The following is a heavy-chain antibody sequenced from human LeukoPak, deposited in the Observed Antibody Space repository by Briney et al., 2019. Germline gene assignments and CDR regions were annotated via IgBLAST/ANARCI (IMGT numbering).Heavy chain of an antibody. CDR1: GFTFTSYS. CDR2: ISSSSSYI. Sequence: NPGGSLRLSCAASGFTFTSYSISWGRQAPGEGLGWVFSISSSSSYISYADTVNGRFTISRDNAKNSLYLPMTSVRAADTAVYYCARDDYDSSGLDYWGQGTLVTVSS. J-gene: IGHJ4*02. D-gene: IGHD3-22*01. V-gene: IGHV3-21*01. CDR3: ARDDYDSSGLDY.